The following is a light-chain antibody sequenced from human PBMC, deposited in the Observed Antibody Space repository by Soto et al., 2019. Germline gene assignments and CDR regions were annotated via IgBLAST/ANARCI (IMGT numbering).Light chain of an antibody. CDR3: SSYTSSSTLV. V-gene: IGLV2-14*01. Sequence: QSVLTQPSSLSVSPGQSITISFTGTSSDVGGYNYVSWYQQHPGKAPKLMIYEVSNRPSGVSNRFSGSKSGNTASLTISGLQAEDEADYYCSSYTSSSTLVFGTGTKVTVL. CDR2: EVS. CDR1: SSDVGGYNY. J-gene: IGLJ1*01.